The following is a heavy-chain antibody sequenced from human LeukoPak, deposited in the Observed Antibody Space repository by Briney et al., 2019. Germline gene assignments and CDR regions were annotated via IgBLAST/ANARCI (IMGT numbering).Heavy chain of an antibody. V-gene: IGHV5-51*01. CDR2: IDPGDSDT. CDR1: GYSFTSFW. J-gene: IGHJ4*02. CDR3: ARLNDILTGPFDY. Sequence: GESLKISCKGSGYSFTSFWIGWVRQMPGKGLEWMGNIDPGDSDTRHSPSFQGQVTISVDKSISTAYLQWSSLKASDTAIYYCARLNDILTGPFDYWGQGTLVTVSS. D-gene: IGHD3-9*01.